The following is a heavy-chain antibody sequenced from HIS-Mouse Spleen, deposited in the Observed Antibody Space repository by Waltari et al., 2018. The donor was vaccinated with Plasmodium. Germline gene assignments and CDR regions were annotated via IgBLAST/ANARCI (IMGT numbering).Heavy chain of an antibody. D-gene: IGHD3-10*01. Sequence: SGFTFSSYGMHWVRQAPGKGLEWVAVISYDGSNKYYADSVMGRFTISRDNSKTTLYLQMNSLRAEDTAVYYCAKDPYYYGSGSSFDYWGQGTLVTVSS. J-gene: IGHJ4*02. CDR3: AKDPYYYGSGSSFDY. V-gene: IGHV3-30*18. CDR2: ISYDGSNK. CDR1: GFTFSSYG.